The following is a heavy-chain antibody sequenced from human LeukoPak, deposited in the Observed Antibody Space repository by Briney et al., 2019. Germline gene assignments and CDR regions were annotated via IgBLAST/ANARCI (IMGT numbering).Heavy chain of an antibody. Sequence: GESLKISCEGSGYWFTSYWIGWVRQMPGKGLEWMGVIYPGDSDTIYSPSFQGQVTISVDKSVRTAYLQWSSLKASDTAIYYCARHLRVGRIAPFDFWGQGTLVTVSS. V-gene: IGHV5-51*01. J-gene: IGHJ4*02. CDR1: GYWFTSYW. CDR3: ARHLRVGRIAPFDF. CDR2: IYPGDSDT. D-gene: IGHD1-26*01.